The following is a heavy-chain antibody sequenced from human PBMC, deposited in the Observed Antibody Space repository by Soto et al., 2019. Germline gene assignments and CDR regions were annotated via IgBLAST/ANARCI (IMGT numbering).Heavy chain of an antibody. Sequence: QVQLVQSGAEVKKPGSSVKVSCKASGGTVSSYTFSWVRLAPGQGLEWMGRFIPILDLASYAQKFQGRVKITADKSTSTAYMEPNSLRSEDTAVYYCATPMNVGVYGDYALDYWGQGTLVAVSS. J-gene: IGHJ4*02. CDR2: FIPILDLA. CDR3: ATPMNVGVYGDYALDY. V-gene: IGHV1-69*02. CDR1: GGTVSSYT. D-gene: IGHD4-17*01.